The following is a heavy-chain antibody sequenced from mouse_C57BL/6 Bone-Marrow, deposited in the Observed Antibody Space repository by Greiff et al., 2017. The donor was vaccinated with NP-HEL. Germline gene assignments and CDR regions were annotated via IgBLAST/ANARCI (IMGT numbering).Heavy chain of an antibody. CDR3: ARWGYYGSSSYYFDY. V-gene: IGHV14-2*01. Sequence: VQLKESGAELVKPGASVKLSCTASGFNIKDYYMHWVKQRTEQGLEWIGRIDPEDGETKYVPKFQGKATITADKSSNTAYLQLSSLTSEDTAFYYCARWGYYGSSSYYFDYWGQGTTLTVSS. CDR1: GFNIKDYY. J-gene: IGHJ2*01. CDR2: IDPEDGET. D-gene: IGHD1-1*01.